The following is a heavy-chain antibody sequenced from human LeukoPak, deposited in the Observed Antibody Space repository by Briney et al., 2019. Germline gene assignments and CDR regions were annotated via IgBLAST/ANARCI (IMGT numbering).Heavy chain of an antibody. CDR1: GFTFSNAW. D-gene: IGHD6-13*01. CDR2: IKSKTDGGTT. CDR3: AKPFRIAAAGTYYFDY. J-gene: IGHJ4*02. Sequence: GGSLRLSCAASGFTFSNAWMSWVRQAPGKGLEWVGRIKSKTDGGTTDYAAPVKGRFTISRDNSKNTLYLQMNSLRAEDTAVYYCAKPFRIAAAGTYYFDYWGQGTLVTVSS. V-gene: IGHV3-15*01.